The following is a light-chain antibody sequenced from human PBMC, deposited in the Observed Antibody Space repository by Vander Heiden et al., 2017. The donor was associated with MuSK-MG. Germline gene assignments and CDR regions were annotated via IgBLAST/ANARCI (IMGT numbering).Light chain of an antibody. V-gene: IGLV2-23*02. J-gene: IGLJ1*01. CDR1: SSTVGSYNF. CDR2: EVS. Sequence: QSSLTQPASVSGSPGQSITISCTGISSTVGSYNFVSWYQQHPGSAPKLMIYEVSERPAGVANRFSGAKSDNTASLTISGLRAEDEAYYYCCAYAGSSTYVFGTGTKVTVL. CDR3: CAYAGSSTYV.